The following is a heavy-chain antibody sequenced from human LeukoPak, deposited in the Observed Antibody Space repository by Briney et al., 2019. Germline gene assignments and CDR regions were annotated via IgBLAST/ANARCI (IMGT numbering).Heavy chain of an antibody. CDR1: GFTFSSYA. D-gene: IGHD1-26*01. CDR3: ARYSGNPASFEY. CDR2: ISYDGSKK. Sequence: GGSLRLSCAASGFTFSSYAMHWVRQGPGKGLEWVAVISYDGSKKYYADSVKGRFTISRDNFKNTLYLQMNSLRAEDTGVYYCARYSGNPASFEYWGQGTLITVSS. J-gene: IGHJ4*02. V-gene: IGHV3-30-3*01.